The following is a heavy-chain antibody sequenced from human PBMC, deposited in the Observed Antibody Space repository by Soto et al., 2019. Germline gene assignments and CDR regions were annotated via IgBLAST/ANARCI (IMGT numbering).Heavy chain of an antibody. Sequence: EVQLVESGGGLVQPGGSLRLSCAASGFTFTTYDMNWVRQAPGKGLEWVSAITTTSRYIYYADSVRGRFTISRDNAKNSRCLRMDSMRDADTAVCYCVVLGTAPMLRRTWCEPWGHGPRVTVPS. CDR3: VVLGTAPMLRRTWCEP. CDR1: GFTFTTYD. CDR2: ITTTSRYI. D-gene: IGHD3-10*02. V-gene: IGHV3-21*01. J-gene: IGHJ5*02.